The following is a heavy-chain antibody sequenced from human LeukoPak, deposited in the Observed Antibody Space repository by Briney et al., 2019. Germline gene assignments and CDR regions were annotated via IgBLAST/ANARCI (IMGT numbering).Heavy chain of an antibody. J-gene: IGHJ4*02. CDR3: ARDCDRSGYYCY. Sequence: ASVKVSCKASGYTFTSYVISWVRQAPGQGLEWMGWISGDNRNTNYAQKLQGRVTMTTDTSTSTAYMELRSLRSDDTAVYYCARDCDRSGYYCYWGQGTLVTVSS. CDR2: ISGDNRNT. CDR1: GYTFTSYV. V-gene: IGHV1-18*01. D-gene: IGHD3-22*01.